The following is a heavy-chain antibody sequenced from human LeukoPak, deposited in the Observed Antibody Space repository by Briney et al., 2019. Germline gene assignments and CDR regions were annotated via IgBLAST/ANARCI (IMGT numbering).Heavy chain of an antibody. CDR3: ARMDIVATAFDY. J-gene: IGHJ4*02. CDR1: GFTFSSYG. CDR2: IWYDGSNK. V-gene: IGHV3-33*01. Sequence: PGGSLRLSCAASGFTFSSYGMHWVRQAPGKGLEWVAVIWYDGSNKYYGDSVKGRFTISRDNSKNTLYLQMNSLRAEDTAVYYCARMDIVATAFDYWGQGTLVAVSS. D-gene: IGHD5-12*01.